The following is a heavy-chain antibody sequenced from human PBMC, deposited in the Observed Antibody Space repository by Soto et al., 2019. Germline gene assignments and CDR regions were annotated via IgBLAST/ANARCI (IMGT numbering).Heavy chain of an antibody. V-gene: IGHV1-3*01. J-gene: IGHJ4*02. CDR3: ARAVAVPADFDY. D-gene: IGHD6-19*01. Sequence: ASVKVSCKASGYRFSSYAIQWVRQAPGQRLEWMGWINVGNGNTKYSQKFQDRVTITRDTSASTAYMEVSSLRSEDTAVYYCARAVAVPADFDYWGQGTLVTVSS. CDR1: GYRFSSYA. CDR2: INVGNGNT.